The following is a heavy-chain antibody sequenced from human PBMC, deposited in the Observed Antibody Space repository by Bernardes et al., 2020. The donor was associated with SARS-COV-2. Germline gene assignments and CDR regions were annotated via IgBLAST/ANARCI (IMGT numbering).Heavy chain of an antibody. Sequence: SETLSLTCTVSGGSIISSTYYWGWIRQPPGKGLEWIGSVYYSGNTYYNPSLKSRVIISVDTSKNQFSLKLSSVTAADTAVYYCARLDGGNPHFDYWGQGTLVTVSS. CDR1: GGSIISSTYY. J-gene: IGHJ4*02. CDR3: ARLDGGNPHFDY. V-gene: IGHV4-39*01. D-gene: IGHD2-15*01. CDR2: VYYSGNT.